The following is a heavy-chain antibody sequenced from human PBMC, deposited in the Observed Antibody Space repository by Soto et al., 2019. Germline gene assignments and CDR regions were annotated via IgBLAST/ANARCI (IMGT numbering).Heavy chain of an antibody. CDR2: IIPIFGTA. V-gene: IGHV1-69*13. J-gene: IGHJ4*02. D-gene: IGHD6-19*01. CDR1: GGTFSSYA. CDR3: ARGVVQLAVAGTLVY. Sequence: SLKVSCKASGGTFSSYAISWARQAPGQGLEWMGGIIPIFGTANYAQKFQGRVTITADESTSTAYMELSSLRSEDTAVYYCARGVVQLAVAGTLVYWGQGTLVTVSS.